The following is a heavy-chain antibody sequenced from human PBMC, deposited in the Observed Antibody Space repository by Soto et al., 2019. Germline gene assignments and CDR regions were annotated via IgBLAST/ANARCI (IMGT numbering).Heavy chain of an antibody. Sequence: GGSLRLSCVISRLTFSNYALNWVRQAPGKGLEWVSSISGSGDTAYYADSVKGRFTISRDNSKNTLYLQMNSLRVEDTALYYCARADYSYSWAPGDYWGQGTLVTVSS. CDR2: ISGSGDTA. CDR1: RLTFSNYA. D-gene: IGHD6-13*01. V-gene: IGHV3-23*01. CDR3: ARADYSYSWAPGDY. J-gene: IGHJ4*02.